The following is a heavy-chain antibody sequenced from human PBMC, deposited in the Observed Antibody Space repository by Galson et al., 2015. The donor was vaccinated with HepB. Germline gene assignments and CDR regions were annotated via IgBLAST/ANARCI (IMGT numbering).Heavy chain of an antibody. Sequence: SLRLSCAASGFTFSSYALHWVRQAPGKGLEWVAVISYDGSNKYYADSVKGRFTISRDNSKNTLYLQMNSLRAEDTAVYYCARGGNITMIVFGLSDYWGQGTLVTVSS. V-gene: IGHV3-30-3*01. CDR3: ARGGNITMIVFGLSDY. J-gene: IGHJ4*02. D-gene: IGHD3-22*01. CDR1: GFTFSSYA. CDR2: ISYDGSNK.